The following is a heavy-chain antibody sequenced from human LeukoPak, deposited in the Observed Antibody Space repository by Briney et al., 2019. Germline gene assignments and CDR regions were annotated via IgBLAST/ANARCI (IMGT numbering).Heavy chain of an antibody. CDR1: GFTFNSYA. CDR3: ARALDEGARFDY. V-gene: IGHV3-30-3*01. CDR2: ISYDGSNK. Sequence: PGRSLRLSCAASGFTFNSYAMHWVRQAPGKGLEWVAVISYDGSNKYYADSVKGRFTISRDNSKNTLYLQMNSLRAEDTAVYYCARALDEGARFDYWGQGTLVTVSS. J-gene: IGHJ4*02.